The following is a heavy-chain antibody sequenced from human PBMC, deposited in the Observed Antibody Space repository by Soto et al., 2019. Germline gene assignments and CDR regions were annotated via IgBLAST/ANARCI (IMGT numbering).Heavy chain of an antibody. Sequence: QVQLVQSGAEVKKPGSSVKVSCKASGGTFSSYTISWVRQAPGQGLEWMGSIIPILGIANYAQKFQGRVTITADKSTSTAYMELSSLSSEATAVYYCAKDYAGKDGDYWGQGTLVTVSS. CDR3: AKDYAGKDGDY. V-gene: IGHV1-69*08. CDR1: GGTFSSYT. D-gene: IGHD4-17*01. CDR2: IIPILGIA. J-gene: IGHJ4*02.